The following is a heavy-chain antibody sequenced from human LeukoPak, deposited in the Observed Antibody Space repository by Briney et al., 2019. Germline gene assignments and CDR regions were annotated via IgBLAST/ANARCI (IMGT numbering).Heavy chain of an antibody. Sequence: PSETLSLTCTVSGGSISSGDYYWSWIRQPPGKGLEWIGYIYYSGSTYYNPSLKSRVTISVDTSKNQFSLKLSSVTAADTAVYYCARISNPTDYDYYYMDVWGKGTTVTVSS. V-gene: IGHV4-30-4*08. CDR3: ARISNPTDYDYYYMDV. CDR2: IYYSGST. J-gene: IGHJ6*03. CDR1: GGSISSGDYY. D-gene: IGHD4-11*01.